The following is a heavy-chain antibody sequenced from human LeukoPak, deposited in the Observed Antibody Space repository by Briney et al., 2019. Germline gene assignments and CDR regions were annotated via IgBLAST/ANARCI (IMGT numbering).Heavy chain of an antibody. Sequence: PGGSLRLSCAASGFTFSSYWMSWVHQAPGKGLEWVANIKQDGSEKYYVDSVKGRFTISRDNAKNSLYLQMNSLRAEDTAVYYCARGLSKDYGDPDNWFDPWGQGTLVTVSS. D-gene: IGHD4-17*01. V-gene: IGHV3-7*01. CDR2: IKQDGSEK. CDR3: ARGLSKDYGDPDNWFDP. CDR1: GFTFSSYW. J-gene: IGHJ5*02.